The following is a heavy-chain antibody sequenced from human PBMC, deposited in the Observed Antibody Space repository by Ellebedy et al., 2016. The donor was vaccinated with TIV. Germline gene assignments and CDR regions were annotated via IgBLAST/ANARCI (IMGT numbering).Heavy chain of an antibody. CDR3: ARDRITIGF. J-gene: IGHJ4*02. D-gene: IGHD3-16*01. V-gene: IGHV3-30*04. CDR2: ISYDGRNK. CDR1: GFTFSSYA. Sequence: GESLKISCAASGFTFSSYAMHWVRQAPGKGLEWMALISYDGRNKYYADSVKGRFTISRDNSKNTPYLQMNSLRAEDTAVYYCARDRITIGFWGQGTLVTVSS.